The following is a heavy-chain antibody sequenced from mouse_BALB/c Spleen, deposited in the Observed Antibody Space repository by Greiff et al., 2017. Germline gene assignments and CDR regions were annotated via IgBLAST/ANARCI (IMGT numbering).Heavy chain of an antibody. Sequence: EVKLVESGGGLVKPGGSLKLSCAASGFTFTDYYMSWVRQPPGKALEWLGFIRNKANGYTTEYSASVKGRFTISRDNSQSILYLQMNTLRAEDSATYYCARGPNWDRGFAYWGQGTLVTVSA. D-gene: IGHD4-1*01. CDR1: GFTFTDYY. J-gene: IGHJ3*01. V-gene: IGHV7-3*02. CDR2: IRNKANGYTT. CDR3: ARGPNWDRGFAY.